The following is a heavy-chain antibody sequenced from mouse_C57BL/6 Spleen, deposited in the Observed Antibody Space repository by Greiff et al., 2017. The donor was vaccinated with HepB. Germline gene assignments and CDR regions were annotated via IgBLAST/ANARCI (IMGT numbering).Heavy chain of an antibody. J-gene: IGHJ4*01. CDR2: ISYDGSN. D-gene: IGHD1-1*01. V-gene: IGHV3-6*01. CDR1: GYSITSGYY. CDR3: ARIFTTVNYAMDY. Sequence: EVKLMESGPGLVKPSQSLSLTCSVTGYSITSGYYWNWIRQFPGNKLEWMGYISYDGSNNYNPSLKNRISITRDTSKNQFFLKLNSVTTEDTATYYCARIFTTVNYAMDYWGQGTSVTVSS.